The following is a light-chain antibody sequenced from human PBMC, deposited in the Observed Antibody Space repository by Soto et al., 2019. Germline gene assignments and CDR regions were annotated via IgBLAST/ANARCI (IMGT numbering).Light chain of an antibody. CDR3: SSYTSSSTLLV. CDR2: DVN. J-gene: IGLJ1*01. V-gene: IGLV2-14*03. CDR1: SSDVGSYNY. Sequence: QSALTQPASVSGSPGQSITISCTGTSSDVGSYNYVSWFQQHPGKAPKLMVFDVNNRPSGVSNPFSGSKSGNTASLTISGLQAEDEADYYCSSYTSSSTLLVFGTGTKLTVL.